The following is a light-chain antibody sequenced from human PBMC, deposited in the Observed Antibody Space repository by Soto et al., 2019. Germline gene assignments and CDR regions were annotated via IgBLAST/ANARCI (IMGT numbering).Light chain of an antibody. J-gene: IGKJ5*01. CDR3: QQYGTSLTT. CDR1: QSVSSSY. CDR2: GTS. Sequence: VLTHSPATLSLSPGERATLSFKASQSVSSSYLAWYQQQPGQAPRLLMSGTSSRAAGIPDRCSGSGCGTDFTLTIGRLEAEDFAVYYCQQYGTSLTTFGQGTRLEIK. V-gene: IGKV3-20*01.